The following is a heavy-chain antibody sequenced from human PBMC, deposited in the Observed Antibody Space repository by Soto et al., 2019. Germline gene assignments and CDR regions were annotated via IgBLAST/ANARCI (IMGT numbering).Heavy chain of an antibody. D-gene: IGHD3-10*01. Sequence: EVQLVESGGGLVQPGGSLRLSCAASGFTFSSYWMHWVRQAPGKGLVWVSRINSDGSSTSYADSVKGRFTISRDNAKNTLYLQMNSLRAEDTAVYYCASLWFGDEFFDYWGQGALVTVSS. J-gene: IGHJ4*02. V-gene: IGHV3-74*01. CDR2: INSDGSST. CDR3: ASLWFGDEFFDY. CDR1: GFTFSSYW.